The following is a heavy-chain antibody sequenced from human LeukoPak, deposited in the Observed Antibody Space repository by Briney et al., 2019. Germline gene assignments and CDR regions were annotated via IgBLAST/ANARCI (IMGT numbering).Heavy chain of an antibody. Sequence: PGESLRLSCEASGFTFTNYEMTWVRQARGKGLEWIADISTGGSIVKFAESLSGPFTISTHNAKKSVYLEMTSLRAEDTAIYYCARRKSKRITISGVVITTVTLDYWGQGILVTVSS. J-gene: IGHJ4*02. CDR2: ISTGGSIV. D-gene: IGHD3-3*01. CDR1: GFTFTNYE. CDR3: ARRKSKRITISGVVITTVTLDY. V-gene: IGHV3-48*03.